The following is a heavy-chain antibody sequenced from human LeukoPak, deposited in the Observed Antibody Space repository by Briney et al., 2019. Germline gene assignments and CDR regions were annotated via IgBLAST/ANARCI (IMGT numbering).Heavy chain of an antibody. V-gene: IGHV1-24*01. CDR2: FDPEYGET. J-gene: IGHJ4*02. D-gene: IGHD3-22*01. CDR1: GYTLTELS. Sequence: ASVKVSCKVSGYTLTELSMHWVRQAPGKGLEWMGGFDPEYGETIYAQKFQGRVTMTEDTSTDTAYMELSSLRSEDTAVYYCARTRYYYDSSGYFDYWGQGTLVTVSS. CDR3: ARTRYYYDSSGYFDY.